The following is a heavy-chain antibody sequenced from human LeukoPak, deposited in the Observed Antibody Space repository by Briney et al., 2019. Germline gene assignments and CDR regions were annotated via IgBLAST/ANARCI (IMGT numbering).Heavy chain of an antibody. D-gene: IGHD3-22*01. Sequence: GGSLRLSCAASGFTFSTYVMSWVRQAPGKGLEWVSSVGGDGRVTYYADSVKGRFTISRDNSKNTLYLQMNSLRAEDTAVYYCAKDLVPYYYDSSGSVDYWGQGTLVTVSS. CDR3: AKDLVPYYYDSSGSVDY. J-gene: IGHJ4*02. CDR1: GFTFSTYV. V-gene: IGHV3-23*01. CDR2: VGGDGRVT.